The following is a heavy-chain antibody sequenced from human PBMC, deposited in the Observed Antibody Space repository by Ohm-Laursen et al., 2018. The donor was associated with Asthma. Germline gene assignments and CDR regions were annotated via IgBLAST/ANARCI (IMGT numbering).Heavy chain of an antibody. CDR2: IYYSGST. D-gene: IGHD2-2*01. V-gene: IGHV4-39*01. CDR1: GGSISSSSYY. J-gene: IGHJ5*02. CDR3: ARRPIVVVPAAIGWFDP. Sequence: TLSLTCTVSGGSISSSSYYWGWIRQPPGKGLEWIGSIYYSGSTYYNPSLKSRVTISVDTSKNQFSLKLSSVTAADTAVYYCARRPIVVVPAAIGWFDPWGQGTLVTVSS.